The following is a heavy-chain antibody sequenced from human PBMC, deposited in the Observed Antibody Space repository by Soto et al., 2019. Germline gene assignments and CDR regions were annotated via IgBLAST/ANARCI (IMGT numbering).Heavy chain of an antibody. V-gene: IGHV4-59*08. CDR3: AGNPGVVRQFEY. D-gene: IGHD3-10*01. CDR2: IYYSGST. CDR1: GGSISSYY. J-gene: IGHJ4*02. Sequence: SETLSLTCTVSGGSISSYYWSWIRQSPGKGLEWIGYIYYSGSTNYNPSLRSRSTISMDTSKNQFSLKLSSVTAADTAIYYCAGNPGVVRQFEYWGQGTLVTVSS.